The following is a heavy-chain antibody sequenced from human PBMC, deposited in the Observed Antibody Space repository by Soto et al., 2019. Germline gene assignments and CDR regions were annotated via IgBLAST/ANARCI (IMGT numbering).Heavy chain of an antibody. CDR2: IYYSGST. V-gene: IGHV4-31*03. Sequence: PSETLSLTCTVSGGSISGGGYYWSWIRQHPGKGLEWIGYIYYSGSTYYNPSLKSRVTISVDTSKNQFSLKLSSVTAADTAVYYCARDRSSSWVYYYYGMDVWGQGTTVTVSS. D-gene: IGHD6-13*01. CDR3: ARDRSSSWVYYYYGMDV. J-gene: IGHJ6*02. CDR1: GGSISGGGYY.